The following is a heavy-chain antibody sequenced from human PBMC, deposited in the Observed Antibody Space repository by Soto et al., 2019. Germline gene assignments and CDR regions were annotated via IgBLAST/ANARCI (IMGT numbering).Heavy chain of an antibody. CDR1: GDSVSSNSAA. Sequence: SQTLSLTCAISGDSVSSNSAAWNWIRQSPSRGLEWLGRTYYRSKWYNDYAVSVKSRITINPDTSKNKISLQLNSVTPKDTAMNYCAIHSEQAYYDLGGGYYTFGYWGERTVVTV. CDR3: AIHSEQAYYDLGGGYYTFGY. J-gene: IGHJ4*02. CDR2: TYYRSKWYN. V-gene: IGHV6-1*01. D-gene: IGHD3-3*01.